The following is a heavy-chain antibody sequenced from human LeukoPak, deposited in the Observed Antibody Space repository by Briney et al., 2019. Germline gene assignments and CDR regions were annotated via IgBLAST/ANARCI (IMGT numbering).Heavy chain of an antibody. CDR1: GGSISSGGYS. Sequence: PSEPLSLTCAVSGGSISSGGYSWSWIRQPPGKGLEWIGYIYHSGSTHYNPYLKSRVAISVDRSKNQFSLKLSSVTAADTAVYYCARENYDILTGYKAPRAFDIWGQGTMVTVSS. D-gene: IGHD3-9*01. J-gene: IGHJ3*02. CDR3: ARENYDILTGYKAPRAFDI. V-gene: IGHV4-30-2*01. CDR2: IYHSGST.